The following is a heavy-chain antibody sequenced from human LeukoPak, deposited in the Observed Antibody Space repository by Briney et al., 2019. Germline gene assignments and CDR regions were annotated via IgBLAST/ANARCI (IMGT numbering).Heavy chain of an antibody. D-gene: IGHD2-15*01. CDR2: INPSGGST. CDR3: ARDAARTGDTVVVVAARGGYFDY. J-gene: IGHJ4*02. Sequence: GASVKVSCKASGYTFTSYYMHWVRQAPGQGLEWMGIINPSGGSTSYAQKFQGRVTMTRDTSTSTVYMELSGLRSEETAVYYCARDAARTGDTVVVVAARGGYFDYWGQGTLVTVAS. CDR1: GYTFTSYY. V-gene: IGHV1-46*01.